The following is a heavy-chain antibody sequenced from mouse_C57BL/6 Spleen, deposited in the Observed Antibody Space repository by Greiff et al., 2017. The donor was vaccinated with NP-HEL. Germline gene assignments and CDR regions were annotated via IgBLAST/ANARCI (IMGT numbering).Heavy chain of an antibody. CDR1: GYTFTSYW. CDR3: ARASQESYYDYDGGGLDY. CDR2: INPSSGYT. V-gene: IGHV1-7*01. D-gene: IGHD2-4*01. Sequence: VQLQQSGAELAKPGASVKLSCKASGYTFTSYWMHWVKQRPGQGLEWIGYINPSSGYTKYNQKFKDKATLTADKSSSTAYMQLSSLTYEDSAVYYCARASQESYYDYDGGGLDYWGQGTTLTVSS. J-gene: IGHJ2*01.